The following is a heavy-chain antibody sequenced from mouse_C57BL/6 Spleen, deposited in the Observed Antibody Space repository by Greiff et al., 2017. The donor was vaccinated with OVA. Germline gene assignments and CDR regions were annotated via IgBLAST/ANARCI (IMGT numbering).Heavy chain of an antibody. CDR1: GFTFSSYA. D-gene: IGHD2-4*01. V-gene: IGHV5-4*01. J-gene: IGHJ2*01. CDR3: AKEDDYDRRYFDY. Sequence: EVKLVEPGGGLVKPGGSLKLSCAASGFTFSSYAMSWVRQTPEKRLEWVATISDGGSYTYYPDNVKGRFTISRDNAKNNLYLQMSHLKSEDTAMYYCAKEDDYDRRYFDYWGQGTTLTVSS. CDR2: ISDGGSYT.